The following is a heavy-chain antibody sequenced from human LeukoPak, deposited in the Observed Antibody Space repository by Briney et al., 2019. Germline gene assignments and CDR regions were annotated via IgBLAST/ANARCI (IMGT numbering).Heavy chain of an antibody. CDR2: INPNSGGT. CDR1: GYTLTGYY. CDR3: ARGSGYSGYGNDY. J-gene: IGHJ4*02. V-gene: IGHV1-2*02. D-gene: IGHD5-12*01. Sequence: ASVKVSCKASGYTLTGYYMHWVRQAPGQGLEWMGWINPNSGGTNYAQKFQGRVTMTRDTSISTAYMELSRLRSDDTAVYYCARGSGYSGYGNDYWGQGTLVTVSS.